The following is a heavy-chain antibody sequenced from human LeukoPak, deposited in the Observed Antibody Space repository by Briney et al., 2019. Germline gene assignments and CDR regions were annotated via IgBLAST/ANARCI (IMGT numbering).Heavy chain of an antibody. CDR2: INHSGST. CDR3: ARGCERPYSYEVSAHLEFDY. CDR1: GGSISSGGYY. Sequence: PSETLSLTCTVSGGSISSGGYYWSWIRQHPGKGLEWIGEINHSGSTNYNPSLKSRVTISVDTSKNQFSLKLSSVTAADTAVYYCARGCERPYSYEVSAHLEFDYWGQGTLVTVSS. D-gene: IGHD5-18*01. J-gene: IGHJ4*02. V-gene: IGHV4-31*03.